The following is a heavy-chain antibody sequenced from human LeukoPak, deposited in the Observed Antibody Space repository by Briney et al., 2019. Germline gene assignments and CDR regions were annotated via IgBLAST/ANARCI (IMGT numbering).Heavy chain of an antibody. J-gene: IGHJ6*02. Sequence: SVKVSCKASGGTFSSYAISWVQQAPGQGLEWMGGIIPIFGTANYAQKFQGRVTITADESTSTAYMELSSLRSEDTAVYYCASRYYYDSSGAYYYGMDVWGQGTTVTVSS. V-gene: IGHV1-69*01. CDR1: GGTFSSYA. CDR3: ASRYYYDSSGAYYYGMDV. D-gene: IGHD3-22*01. CDR2: IIPIFGTA.